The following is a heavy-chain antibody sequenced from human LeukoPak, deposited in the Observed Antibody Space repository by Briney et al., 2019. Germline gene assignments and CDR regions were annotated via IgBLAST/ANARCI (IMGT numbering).Heavy chain of an antibody. CDR3: AKGIYSSGWSYFDY. D-gene: IGHD6-19*01. V-gene: IGHV3-23*01. CDR2: LSGSGITT. Sequence: PGGSLRLSCAASGFTFSNSAMSWVRQAPGKGLEWVSTLSGSGITTYYADSVKGRFTISRDKSKNTLYLQMNSLRAEDTAEYYCAKGIYSSGWSYFDYWGHGTLVTVSS. CDR1: GFTFSNSA. J-gene: IGHJ4*01.